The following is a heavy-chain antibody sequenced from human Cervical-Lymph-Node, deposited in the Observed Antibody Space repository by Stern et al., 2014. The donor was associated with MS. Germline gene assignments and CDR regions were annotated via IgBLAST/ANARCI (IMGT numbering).Heavy chain of an antibody. J-gene: IGHJ1*01. CDR3: ATMTIIGFGP. CDR1: GYTFSTYV. CDR2: ISTHKGDT. D-gene: IGHD3-22*01. Sequence: VQLLESGPEVRKPGASVKVSCKTSGYTFSTYVVFWVRQAPGQGLEWLVSISTHKGDTNYAQILKGRVTMTTDSSTNTAYMELRSLRSDDTAVYYCATMTIIGFGPWGQGTLVTVSS. V-gene: IGHV1-18*01.